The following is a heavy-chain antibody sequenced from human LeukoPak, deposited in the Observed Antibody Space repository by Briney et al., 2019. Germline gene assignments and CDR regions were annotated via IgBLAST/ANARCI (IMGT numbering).Heavy chain of an antibody. D-gene: IGHD1-26*01. CDR2: IYHSGST. J-gene: IGHJ4*02. Sequence: PSQTLSLTCTVSGGSISSGGYYWSWIRQPPGKGLEWIGYIYHSGSTYYNPSLKSRVTISVDKSKNQFSLKLSSVTAADTAVYYCARVFGDWGSGSYQDYWGQGTLVTVSS. CDR1: GGSISSGGYY. CDR3: ARVFGDWGSGSYQDY. V-gene: IGHV4-30-2*01.